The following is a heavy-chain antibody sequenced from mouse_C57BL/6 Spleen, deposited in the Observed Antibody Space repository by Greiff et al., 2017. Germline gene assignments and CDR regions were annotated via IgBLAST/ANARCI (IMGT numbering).Heavy chain of an antibody. CDR3: ARGAGLRRGYYAMGD. CDR2: INPNNGGT. J-gene: IGHJ4*01. D-gene: IGHD2-4*01. CDR1: GYTFTDYY. Sequence: VQLQQSGPELVKPGASVKISCKASGYTFTDYYMNWVKQSHGKSLEWIGDINPNNGGTSYNQKFKGKATLTVDKSSSTAYMELRSLTSEDSAVYYCARGAGLRRGYYAMGDWGQGTSVTVSS. V-gene: IGHV1-26*01.